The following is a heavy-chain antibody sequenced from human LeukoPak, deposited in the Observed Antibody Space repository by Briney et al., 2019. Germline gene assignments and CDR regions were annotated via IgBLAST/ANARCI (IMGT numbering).Heavy chain of an antibody. J-gene: IGHJ4*01. CDR2: IYGSETT. V-gene: IGHV4-59*11. D-gene: IGHD6-13*01. Sequence: SETLCLTCTVSGDSMSNHFWSWIRQPPGKGLEWIGYIYGSETTNYNPSLKSRVTMSVDTSENQFSLKLSSVTAADTALYYCASRPGGSTWYGVFDYWSRGTLVTVSS. CDR3: ASRPGGSTWYGVFDY. CDR1: GDSMSNHF.